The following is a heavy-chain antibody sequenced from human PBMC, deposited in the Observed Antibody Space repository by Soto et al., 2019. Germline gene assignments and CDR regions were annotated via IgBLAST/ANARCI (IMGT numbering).Heavy chain of an antibody. V-gene: IGHV1-69*13. Sequence: SVKVSCTASGGTFSSYAISWVRQAPGQGLEWMGGIIPIFGTANYAQKFQGRVTITADESTSTAYMELSSLRSEDTAVYYCATQGYCGGDCYLDWFDPWGQGTLVTVSS. D-gene: IGHD2-21*02. CDR2: IIPIFGTA. J-gene: IGHJ5*02. CDR3: ATQGYCGGDCYLDWFDP. CDR1: GGTFSSYA.